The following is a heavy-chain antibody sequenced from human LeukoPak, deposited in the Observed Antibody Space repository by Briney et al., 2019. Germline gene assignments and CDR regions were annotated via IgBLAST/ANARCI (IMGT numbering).Heavy chain of an antibody. Sequence: PSETLSLTCAVSGGSISSGGYSWSWIRQPPGKGLEWIGYIYHSGSTYYNPSLKSRVTISVDRSKNQFSLKLSSVTAADTAVYYCARGGSMVRTKSCDYWGQGTLVTVSS. CDR1: GGSISSGGYS. J-gene: IGHJ4*02. D-gene: IGHD3-10*01. CDR2: IYHSGST. V-gene: IGHV4-30-2*01. CDR3: ARGGSMVRTKSCDY.